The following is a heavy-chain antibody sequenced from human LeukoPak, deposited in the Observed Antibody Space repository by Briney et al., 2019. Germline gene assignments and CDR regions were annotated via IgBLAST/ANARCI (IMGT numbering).Heavy chain of an antibody. Sequence: PSETLSLTCTVSGGSISSYYWSWIRQPAGKGLEWNGRIYTSGSTGYNPSLKSRVTMSVDTSKNQFSLKLSSVTAADTAVYYCARVDLRAAYFDYWGQGTLVTVSS. V-gene: IGHV4-4*07. D-gene: IGHD2-15*01. J-gene: IGHJ4*02. CDR3: ARVDLRAAYFDY. CDR1: GGSISSYY. CDR2: IYTSGST.